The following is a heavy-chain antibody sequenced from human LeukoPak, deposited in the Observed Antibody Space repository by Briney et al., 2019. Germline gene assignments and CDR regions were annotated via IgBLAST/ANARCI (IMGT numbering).Heavy chain of an antibody. D-gene: IGHD3-16*01. CDR1: GFTFSTYP. CDR2: SGSGGST. CDR3: AKAGDATSPGGSFDS. V-gene: IGHV3-23*01. J-gene: IGHJ4*02. Sequence: GGSLRLSCAASGFTFSTYPMSWVRQAPGKGLEWVSGSGSGGSTYYADSVKGRFTISRDNSQNALYLQMNSLRAEDTAIYYCAKAGDATSPGGSFDSWGQGTLVTVST.